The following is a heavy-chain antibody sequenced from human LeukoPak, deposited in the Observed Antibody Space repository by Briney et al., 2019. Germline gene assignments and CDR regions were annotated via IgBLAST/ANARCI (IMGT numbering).Heavy chain of an antibody. J-gene: IGHJ4*02. V-gene: IGHV1-46*01. D-gene: IGHD3-22*01. CDR2: INPSGGST. CDR3: ARVRRDSSGYSGEVDY. CDR1: GYTFTSHY. Sequence: ASVKVSCKASGYTFTSHYMHWVRQAPGQGLEWMEIINPSGGSTSYAQRFQGRVTMTRDMSTSTVYMELSSLRSEDTAVYYCARVRRDSSGYSGEVDYWGQGTLVTVSS.